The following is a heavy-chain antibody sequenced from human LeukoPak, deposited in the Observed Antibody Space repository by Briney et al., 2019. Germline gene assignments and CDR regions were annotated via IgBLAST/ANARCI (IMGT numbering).Heavy chain of an antibody. CDR2: IYYSGST. D-gene: IGHD6-6*01. Sequence: SQTLSLTCTVSGGSISSGGYYWSWIRQHPGKGLEWIGYIYYSGSTYYNPSLKSRVTISVDTSKSQFSLKLSSVTAADTAVYYCARGIAARPLYYYYYYMDVWGKGTTVTVSS. CDR3: ARGIAARPLYYYYYYMDV. CDR1: GGSISSGGYY. J-gene: IGHJ6*03. V-gene: IGHV4-31*03.